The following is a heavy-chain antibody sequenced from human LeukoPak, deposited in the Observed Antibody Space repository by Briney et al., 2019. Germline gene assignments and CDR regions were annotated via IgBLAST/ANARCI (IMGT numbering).Heavy chain of an antibody. V-gene: IGHV4-34*01. J-gene: IGHJ3*02. Sequence: SETLSLTCAVYGGSFSGYYWSWIRQPPGKGLEWIGEINHSGSANYNPSLKSRVTISADTSKNQFSLKFTVTAADTAMYYCARAPNGFGAFDIWGPGTMVTVSS. CDR1: GGSFSGYY. CDR2: INHSGSA. CDR3: ARAPNGFGAFDI. D-gene: IGHD2-8*01.